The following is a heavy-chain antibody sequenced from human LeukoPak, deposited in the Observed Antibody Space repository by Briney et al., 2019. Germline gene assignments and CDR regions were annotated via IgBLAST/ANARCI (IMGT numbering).Heavy chain of an antibody. CDR1: GYTFTGYY. V-gene: IGHV1-2*02. D-gene: IGHD3-10*01. CDR2: INPNSGGT. CDR3: ARDRELWFGEANAFDI. J-gene: IGHJ3*02. Sequence: ASVTVSCKASGYTFTGYYMHWVRQAPGQGLEWMGWINPNSGGTNYAQKFQGRVTMTRDTSISTAYMELSRLRSDDTTVYYCARDRELWFGEANAFDIWGQGTMVTVSS.